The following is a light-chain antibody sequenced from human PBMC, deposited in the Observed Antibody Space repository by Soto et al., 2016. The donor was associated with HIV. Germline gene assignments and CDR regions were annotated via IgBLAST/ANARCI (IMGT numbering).Light chain of an antibody. CDR2: KAS. V-gene: IGKV1-5*03. CDR1: QSISSW. J-gene: IGKJ1*01. CDR3: QQYNSYSWT. Sequence: DIQMTQSPSTLSASVGDRVTITCRASQSISSWLAWYQQKPGKAPKLLINKASNIESGVPSRFSGSGSGTEFTLTISSLQPDDFATYYCQQYNSYSWTFGQGTKVEIK.